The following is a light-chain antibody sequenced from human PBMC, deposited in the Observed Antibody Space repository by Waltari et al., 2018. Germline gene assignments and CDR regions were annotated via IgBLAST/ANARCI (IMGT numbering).Light chain of an antibody. CDR1: SSNIGAGCD. CDR2: AYS. J-gene: IGLJ3*02. CDR3: QSYDSALSAV. V-gene: IGLV1-40*01. Sequence: QSVLTQPPSVSGAPGQTVTIPCAGSSSNIGAGCDVPWYQQLPGAAPKLLIYAYSSRPSGVPDRFYGSKSGTSASLAINGLQPEDEADYYCQSYDSALSAVFGGGTKVTVL.